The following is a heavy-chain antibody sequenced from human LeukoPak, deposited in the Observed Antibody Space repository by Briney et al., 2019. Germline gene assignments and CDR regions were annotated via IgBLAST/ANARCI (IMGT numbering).Heavy chain of an antibody. CDR2: IKQDGSEK. D-gene: IGHD1-26*01. CDR1: GFTFSSYW. Sequence: PGGSLRLSCAASGFTFSSYWMSWVRQAPGKWLEWVANIKQDGSEKYYVDSVKGRFTISRDNAKNTLYLQMNSLRAEDTAVYYCARGGSYLSAFDIWGQGTMVTVSS. CDR3: ARGGSYLSAFDI. V-gene: IGHV3-7*03. J-gene: IGHJ3*02.